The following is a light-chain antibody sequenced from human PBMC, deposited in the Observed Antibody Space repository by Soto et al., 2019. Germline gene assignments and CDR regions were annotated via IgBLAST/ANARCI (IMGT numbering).Light chain of an antibody. CDR2: KAS. CDR3: QQYNSYSRT. J-gene: IGKJ1*01. V-gene: IGKV1-5*03. Sequence: DIQMTQSPSPLSASAGDRVTITCQASQSIGSWLAWYQQKPGKAPKLLIYKASSLQSGVPSRFSGSGSGTEFTLTISLLQPDDVATYYCQQYNSYSRTFGQGTKVDI. CDR1: QSIGSW.